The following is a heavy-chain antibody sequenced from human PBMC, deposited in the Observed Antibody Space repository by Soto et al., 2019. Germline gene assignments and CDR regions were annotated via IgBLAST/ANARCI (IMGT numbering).Heavy chain of an antibody. V-gene: IGHV4-39*01. D-gene: IGHD3-10*01. CDR1: GGSISSSSYY. J-gene: IGHJ4*02. CDR3: ARAKDYYGSADY. Sequence: PSETLSLTCTVSGGSISSSSYYWGWIRQPPGKGLEWIGSIYYSGRTYYNPSLKSRVTISVDTSKNQFSLKLNSVTAADTAVYYCARAKDYYGSADYWGQGTLVTVSS. CDR2: IYYSGRT.